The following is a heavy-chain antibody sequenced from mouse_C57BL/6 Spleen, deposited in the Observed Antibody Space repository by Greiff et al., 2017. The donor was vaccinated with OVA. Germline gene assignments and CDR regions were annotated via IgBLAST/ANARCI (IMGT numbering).Heavy chain of an antibody. CDR1: GYTFTSYW. CDR2: IYPGSGST. Sequence: QVQLQQPGAELVMPGASVKMSCKASGYTFTSYWITWVKQRPGQGLEWIGDIYPGSGSTNYNEKFKSKATLTVDTSSSTAYMQLSSLTSEDSAVYYCARYGSSSYYAMDYWGQGTSVTVSS. CDR3: ARYGSSSYYAMDY. V-gene: IGHV1-55*01. D-gene: IGHD1-1*01. J-gene: IGHJ4*01.